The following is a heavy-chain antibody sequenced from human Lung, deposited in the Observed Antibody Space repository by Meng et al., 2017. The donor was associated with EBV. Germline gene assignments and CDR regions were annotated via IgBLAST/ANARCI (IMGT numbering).Heavy chain of an antibody. CDR3: ASGTPGRSYCDY. J-gene: IGHJ4*02. V-gene: IGHV1-18*01. D-gene: IGHD2-15*01. CDR2: FVNYVDT. Sequence: VHLLQSGPEGKKPGALVRASCKASGYTFGSYGICWVRQAPGQGLEWMGWFVNYVDTYPAPKFQGRVTMTTDTHTNTAFMELRSLTSDDTAVYYCASGTPGRSYCDYWGQGTLVTVSS. CDR1: GYTFGSYG.